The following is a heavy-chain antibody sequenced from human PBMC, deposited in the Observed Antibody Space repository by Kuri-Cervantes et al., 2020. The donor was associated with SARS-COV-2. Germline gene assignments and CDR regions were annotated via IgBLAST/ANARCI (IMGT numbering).Heavy chain of an antibody. CDR3: AGDGPAGGIAAAGTQPAEYFQH. V-gene: IGHV4-59*01. D-gene: IGHD6-13*01. CDR1: GGSISSYY. CDR2: IYYSGST. Sequence: ESLKISCTVSGGSISSYYWSWIRQPPGKGLEWIGYIYYSGSTNYNPSLKSRVTISVDTSKNQFSLKLSSVTAADTAVYYCAGDGPAGGIAAAGTQPAEYFQHWGQGTLVTVSS. J-gene: IGHJ1*01.